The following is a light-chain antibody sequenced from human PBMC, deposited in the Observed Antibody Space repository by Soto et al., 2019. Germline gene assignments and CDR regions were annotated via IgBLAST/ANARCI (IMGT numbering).Light chain of an antibody. J-gene: IGKJ1*01. CDR3: QDSYSNPPRT. Sequence: DIQMTQSPSSVSASVGDTVTITCRASQGIYSRSAWYQQKPGKAPELLIYATSTLQSGVPSRFSGSGSGTDFTLTISTLQPEDFATYFCQDSYSNPPRTFGQGTKVDNK. CDR1: QGIYSR. V-gene: IGKV1-12*01. CDR2: ATS.